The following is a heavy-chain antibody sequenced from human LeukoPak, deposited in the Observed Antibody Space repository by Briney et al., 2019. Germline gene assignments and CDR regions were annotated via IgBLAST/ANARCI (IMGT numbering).Heavy chain of an antibody. Sequence: SETLSLTCTVSGGSITSYYWSWVRQPPGGGLEWIGSIYYSGSTNYNPSFKSRPTISVDPSKSQFSLQLSSVTAADTAIYYCARQGSHSSATADFWGRGTLVTVSS. J-gene: IGHJ4*02. CDR1: GGSITSYY. D-gene: IGHD6-19*01. CDR3: ARQGSHSSATADF. V-gene: IGHV4-59*08. CDR2: IYYSGST.